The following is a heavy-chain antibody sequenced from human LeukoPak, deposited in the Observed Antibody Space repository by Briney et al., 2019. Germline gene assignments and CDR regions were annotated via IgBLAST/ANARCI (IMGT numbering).Heavy chain of an antibody. CDR1: GGSISSADYY. D-gene: IGHD2-2*01. Sequence: SQTLSLTCTVSGGSISSADYYWSWIRQPPGKGLEWIGYIYDSGSTNYNPSLKSRVTISVDTSKNQFSLKLSSVTAADTAVHYCARVGGTNYYYYGMDVWGQGTTVTVSS. J-gene: IGHJ6*02. CDR3: ARVGGTNYYYYGMDV. CDR2: IYDSGST. V-gene: IGHV4-61*08.